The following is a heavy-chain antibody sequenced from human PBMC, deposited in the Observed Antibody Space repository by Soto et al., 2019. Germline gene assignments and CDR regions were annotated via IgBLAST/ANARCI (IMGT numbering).Heavy chain of an antibody. J-gene: IGHJ4*02. V-gene: IGHV3-20*04. Sequence: GGSLRVSWGASGCTFYDYGMSWARQAPGKGLEWVSGVNWNGGSTGYADSMKGRFTISRDNAKNSLYLQMNSLRAEDTAFYYCVRGASLNFDYWGQGTLVTVSS. CDR2: VNWNGGST. CDR3: VRGASLNFDY. D-gene: IGHD1-26*01. CDR1: GCTFYDYG.